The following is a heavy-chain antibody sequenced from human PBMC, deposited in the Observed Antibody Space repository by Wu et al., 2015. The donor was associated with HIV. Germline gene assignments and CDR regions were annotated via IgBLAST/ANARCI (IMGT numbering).Heavy chain of an antibody. CDR2: IIPIFGTA. Sequence: QVQLVQSGAEVKKPGSSVKVFCKASGGTFSSYAISWVRQAPGQGLEWMGGIIPIFGTANYAQKFQGRVTITTDESTSTAYMELSSLRSEDTAVYYCARGQYGDGCNYYYYYGMDVWGQGTTVTVSS. V-gene: IGHV1-69*05. CDR1: GGTFSSYA. CDR3: ARGQYGDGCNYYYYYGMDV. J-gene: IGHJ6*02. D-gene: IGHD5-24*01.